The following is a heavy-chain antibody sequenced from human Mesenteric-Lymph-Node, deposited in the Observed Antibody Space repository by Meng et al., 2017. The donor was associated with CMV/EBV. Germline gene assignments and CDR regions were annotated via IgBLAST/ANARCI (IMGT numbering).Heavy chain of an antibody. CDR3: ARAYYYDSGGYSDGFDI. D-gene: IGHD3-22*01. Sequence: ASVKVSCKASGYTFITYGISWVRQAPGQGLEWMGWISAYNGKTRYAQKFQGRVAMTTDTATTTAYVELRNLTSDDTAVYYCARAYYYDSGGYSDGFDIWGQGTMVTVSS. CDR1: GYTFITYG. V-gene: IGHV1-18*01. J-gene: IGHJ3*02. CDR2: ISAYNGKT.